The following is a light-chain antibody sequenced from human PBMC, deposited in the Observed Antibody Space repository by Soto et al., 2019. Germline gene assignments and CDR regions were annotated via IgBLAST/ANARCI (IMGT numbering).Light chain of an antibody. Sequence: EIVLTQSPATLSLSPGERATLSCRASQSVSSYLAWYQQKPGQAPRLLIYDASNRATGIPARFSGSGSGTDFTLTISSLEPEDFAVYYCQQRSNCLTLGAATKVDLK. V-gene: IGKV3-11*01. CDR1: QSVSSY. CDR3: QQRSNCLT. CDR2: DAS. J-gene: IGKJ4*01.